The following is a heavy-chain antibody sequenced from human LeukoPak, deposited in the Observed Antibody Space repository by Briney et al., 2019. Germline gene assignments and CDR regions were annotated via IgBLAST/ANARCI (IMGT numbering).Heavy chain of an antibody. V-gene: IGHV4-59*01. CDR3: ARVTVSRYYGSSGFAGFKGIDY. J-gene: IGHJ4*02. D-gene: IGHD3-22*01. CDR1: GGSISSYY. Sequence: SETLSLTCTVSGGSISSYYWSWIRQPPGKGLEWIGYIYYSGSTNYNPSLKSRVTISVDTSKNQFSLKLSSVTAADTAVYYCARVTVSRYYGSSGFAGFKGIDYWGQGTLVTVSS. CDR2: IYYSGST.